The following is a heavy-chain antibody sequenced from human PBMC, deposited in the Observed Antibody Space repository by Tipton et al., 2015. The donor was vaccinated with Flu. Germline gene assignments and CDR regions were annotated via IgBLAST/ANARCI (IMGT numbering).Heavy chain of an antibody. Sequence: TLSLTCTVSGDSISSSSYYWCWIRQPPGKGLEWIGSIYYSGSTYYNPSLKSRVTISVDTSKNQFSLKLSSVTAADTAVYYCARDRSDPSGYNSGLPLYYYYYYGMDVWGQGTTVTVSS. CDR3: ARDRSDPSGYNSGLPLYYYYYYGMDV. J-gene: IGHJ6*02. D-gene: IGHD5-18*01. V-gene: IGHV4-39*07. CDR1: GDSISSSSYY. CDR2: IYYSGST.